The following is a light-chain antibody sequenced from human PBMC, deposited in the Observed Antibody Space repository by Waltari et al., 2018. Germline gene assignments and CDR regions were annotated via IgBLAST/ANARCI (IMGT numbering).Light chain of an antibody. CDR1: QSVSSY. Sequence: CRASQSVSSYLAWDQQKPGQDPRLISYNASNRATGIPARFSGSGAGTDFTLTISRLEPEDLAVYDCQQRSNGPRTFGQGTKVEIK. V-gene: IGKV3-11*01. J-gene: IGKJ1*01. CDR3: QQRSNGPRT. CDR2: NAS.